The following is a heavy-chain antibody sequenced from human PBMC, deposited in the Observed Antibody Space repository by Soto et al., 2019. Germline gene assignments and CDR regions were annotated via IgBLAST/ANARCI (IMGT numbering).Heavy chain of an antibody. J-gene: IGHJ5*02. CDR3: ARGGQWPPTRHFDP. D-gene: IGHD6-19*01. CDR2: ISAYNGNT. V-gene: IGHV1-18*01. CDR1: GYIFTSYG. Sequence: ASVKVSCKTSGYIFTSYGISWVRQAPGQGLEWMGWISAYNGNTNYAQEFQGRVTMTTDTSTSTAYMELRSLRSDDTAVYYCARGGQWPPTRHFDPWGQGTLVTVSS.